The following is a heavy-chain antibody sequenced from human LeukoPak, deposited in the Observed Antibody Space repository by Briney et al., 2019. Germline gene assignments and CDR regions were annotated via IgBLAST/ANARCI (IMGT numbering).Heavy chain of an antibody. CDR1: GFTFSSYA. CDR2: ISSSSHYI. Sequence: GGSLRLSCAGSGFTFSSYAMNWVRQAPGKGLEWVTSISSSSHYINYAESVKGRFTISRDNAKNSLYLQMNSLRGEDTAVYYCASEWIQLWLRDYWGQGTLVTVSS. J-gene: IGHJ4*02. V-gene: IGHV3-21*01. D-gene: IGHD5-18*01. CDR3: ASEWIQLWLRDY.